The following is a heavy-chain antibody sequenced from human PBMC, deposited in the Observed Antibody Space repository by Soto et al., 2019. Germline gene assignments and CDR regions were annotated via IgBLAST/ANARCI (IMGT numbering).Heavy chain of an antibody. CDR2: IYYGGST. CDR3: ARTYSNYDNWFGP. J-gene: IGHJ5*02. CDR1: GGSVSSGRFY. D-gene: IGHD4-4*01. Sequence: QVQLQESGPGLVKPSETLSLTCTVSGGSVSSGRFYWTWIRQPPGRGLEWIGHIYYGGSTKYNPSLDSRVTISVDTSNDQFSLKLSSVTAADTAVYYCARTYSNYDNWFGPWGQGTLVTVSS. V-gene: IGHV4-61*01.